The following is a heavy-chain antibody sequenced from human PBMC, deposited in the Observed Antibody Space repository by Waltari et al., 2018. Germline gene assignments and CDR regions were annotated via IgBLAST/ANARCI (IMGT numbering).Heavy chain of an antibody. V-gene: IGHV4-39*07. CDR2: IYYSGST. Sequence: QLQLQESGPGLVKPSETLSLTCTVSGGSISSSSDYWGWIRQPPGKGLELIGSIYYSGSTFDDPTLKMRVTISVDTSKNQFSLKLSSVTAADTTVYYCARDRRAVAGHTWFDPWGQGTLVTVSS. CDR3: ARDRRAVAGHTWFDP. CDR1: GGSISSSSDY. D-gene: IGHD6-19*01. J-gene: IGHJ5*02.